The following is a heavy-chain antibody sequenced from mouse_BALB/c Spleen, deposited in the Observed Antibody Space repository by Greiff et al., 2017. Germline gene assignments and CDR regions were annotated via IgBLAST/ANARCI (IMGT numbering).Heavy chain of an antibody. CDR1: GFTFSSFG. V-gene: IGHV5-17*02. CDR3: ARDYSYYFDY. J-gene: IGHJ2*01. CDR2: ISSGSSTI. Sequence: EVKVEESGGGLVQPGGSRKLSCAASGFTFSSFGMHWVRQAPEKGLEWVAYISSGSSTIYYADTVKGRFTISRDNPKNTLFLQMTSLRSEDTAMYYCARDYSYYFDYWGQGTTLTVSS. D-gene: IGHD1-1*01.